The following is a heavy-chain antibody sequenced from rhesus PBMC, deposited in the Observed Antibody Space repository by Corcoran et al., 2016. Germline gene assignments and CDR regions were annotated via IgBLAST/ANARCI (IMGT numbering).Heavy chain of an antibody. CDR3: TRCYYSGAAFDF. CDR1: GFTFSDYY. J-gene: IGHJ3*01. V-gene: IGHV3S4*01. D-gene: IGHD3-16*01. Sequence: EVQLVESGGGLVQPGGSLRLSYAASGFTFSDYYMSWVRQAPGKGLEWVSSIISASSYIYYAASVKGRFTISRDNAKNSLSLQMNSLKTEDTAVYYCTRCYYSGAAFDFWGQGLRVTVSS. CDR2: IISASSYI.